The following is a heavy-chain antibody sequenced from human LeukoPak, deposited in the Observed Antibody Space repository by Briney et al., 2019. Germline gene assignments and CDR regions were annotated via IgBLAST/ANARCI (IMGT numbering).Heavy chain of an antibody. Sequence: PGGSLRLSCAASGFTFSSYGMHWVRQAPGKGLEGVAVISYDGSNKYYADSVKGRFTISRDNSKNTLYLQMNSLRAEDTAVYYCAKDGSAVAAPFDYWGQGTLVTVSS. J-gene: IGHJ4*02. CDR1: GFTFSSYG. CDR2: ISYDGSNK. CDR3: AKDGSAVAAPFDY. D-gene: IGHD6-19*01. V-gene: IGHV3-30*18.